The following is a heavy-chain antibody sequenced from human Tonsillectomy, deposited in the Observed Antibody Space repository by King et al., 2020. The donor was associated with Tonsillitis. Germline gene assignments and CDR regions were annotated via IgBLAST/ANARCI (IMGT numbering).Heavy chain of an antibody. V-gene: IGHV4-61*01. J-gene: IGHJ4*02. Sequence: VQLQESGPGLVKPSETLSLTCTVSGGSVSSGSYYWSWIRQPPGKGLEWIGYIYYSGSTNYNPSLKSRVTISVDTSKNQFSLKLSSVTAADTAVYYCARAPFRYSGYDPDYWGPGTLVTVSS. D-gene: IGHD5-12*01. CDR3: ARAPFRYSGYDPDY. CDR2: IYYSGST. CDR1: GGSVSSGSYY.